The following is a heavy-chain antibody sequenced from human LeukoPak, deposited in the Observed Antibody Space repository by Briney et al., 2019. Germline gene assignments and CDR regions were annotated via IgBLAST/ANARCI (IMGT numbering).Heavy chain of an antibody. CDR2: IIPILGIA. CDR1: GGTFSSYA. V-gene: IGHV1-69*04. J-gene: IGHJ4*02. Sequence: GASVKVSCKASGGTFSSYAISWVRQAPGQGLEWMGRIIPILGIANYAQKFQGRVTITADKSTSTAYMELSSLRSEDTAVYYCAREEGSSGWSPFDYWGQGTLVTVSS. CDR3: AREEGSSGWSPFDY. D-gene: IGHD6-13*01.